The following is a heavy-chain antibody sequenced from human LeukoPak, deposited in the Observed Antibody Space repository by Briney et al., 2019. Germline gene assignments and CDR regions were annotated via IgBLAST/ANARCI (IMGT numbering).Heavy chain of an antibody. Sequence: GGSLRLSCTASGFTFGNYAMSWVRQAPGKGLEWVSYISSSSVTIYYADSVKGRFTISRDNAKNSLYLQMNSLRAEDTAVYYCGGVGDSVVGVDYWGQGTLVTVSS. CDR3: GGVGDSVVGVDY. D-gene: IGHD3-16*01. V-gene: IGHV3-48*04. CDR1: GFTFGNYA. CDR2: ISSSSVTI. J-gene: IGHJ4*02.